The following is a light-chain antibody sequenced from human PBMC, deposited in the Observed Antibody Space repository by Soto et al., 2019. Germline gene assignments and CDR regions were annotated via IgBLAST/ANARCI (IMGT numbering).Light chain of an antibody. CDR2: DDR. CDR3: QVWDIGTALV. CDR1: NIGSNR. J-gene: IGLJ3*02. V-gene: IGLV3-21*02. Sequence: SYELTQPPSASVAPGQTARITCEEKNIGSNRVNWYQQKPDQAPVLVVYDDRDRPSGIPERFSGSNGGSMATLIISRVEAGDGADYYCQVWDIGTALVFGGGTQLTVL.